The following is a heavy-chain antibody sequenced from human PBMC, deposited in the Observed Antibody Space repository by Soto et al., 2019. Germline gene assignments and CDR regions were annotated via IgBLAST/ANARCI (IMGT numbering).Heavy chain of an antibody. D-gene: IGHD3-3*01. V-gene: IGHV3-15*01. CDR2: IKSKTDGGTT. J-gene: IGHJ4*02. CDR3: TTSEAYDFWSAVPVGY. Sequence: EVQLVESGGGLVQPGGSLRLSCAASGFTFSNAWMSWVRQAPGKGLEWVGRIKSKTDGGTTDYAAPVKGRFTISRDDSKNTLYLQMNSLKTEDTAVYYCTTSEAYDFWSAVPVGYWGQGTLVTVSS. CDR1: GFTFSNAW.